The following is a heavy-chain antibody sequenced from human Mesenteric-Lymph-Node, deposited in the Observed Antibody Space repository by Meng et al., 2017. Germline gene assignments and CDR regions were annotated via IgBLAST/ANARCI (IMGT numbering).Heavy chain of an antibody. D-gene: IGHD6-13*01. J-gene: IGHJ4*02. CDR2: IWYDGSNK. V-gene: IGHV3-33*08. CDR3: ARLAAAGESDY. Sequence: GESLKISCAASGFTVSSNYMSWVRQAPGKGLEWVAVIWYDGSNKYYADSVKGRFTISRDNSKNTLYLQMNSLRAEDTAVYYCARLAAAGESDYWGQGTLVTVSS. CDR1: GFTVSSNY.